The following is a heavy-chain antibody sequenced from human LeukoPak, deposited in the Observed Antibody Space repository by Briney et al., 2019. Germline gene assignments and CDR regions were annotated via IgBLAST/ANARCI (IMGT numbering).Heavy chain of an antibody. CDR1: GFTFSDYY. Sequence: GGSLRLSCAASGFTFSDYYMSWVRQAPGKGLEWVSVIYSGGSTYYADSVKGRFTISRDNSKNTLYLQMNSLRAEDTAVYYCARDPDYWGQGTLVTVSS. J-gene: IGHJ4*02. V-gene: IGHV3-66*01. CDR2: IYSGGST. CDR3: ARDPDY.